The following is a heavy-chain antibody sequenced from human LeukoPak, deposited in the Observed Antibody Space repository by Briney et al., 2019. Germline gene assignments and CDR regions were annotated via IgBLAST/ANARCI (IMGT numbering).Heavy chain of an antibody. D-gene: IGHD2-2*01. CDR2: ISGSSSYI. V-gene: IGHV3-21*01. J-gene: IGHJ6*02. Sequence: GGSLRLSCAASGFTFSSYSMNWVRQAPGKGLEWVSSISGSSSYIYYADSVKGRFTISRDNAKNSLYLQMNSLRAEDTAVYYCARVDIVVVPAQYYYYGMDVWGQGTTVTVSS. CDR3: ARVDIVVVPAQYYYYGMDV. CDR1: GFTFSSYS.